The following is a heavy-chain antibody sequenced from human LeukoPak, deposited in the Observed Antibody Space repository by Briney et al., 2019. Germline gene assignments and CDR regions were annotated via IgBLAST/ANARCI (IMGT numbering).Heavy chain of an antibody. CDR1: GFTFSSYW. CDR3: ARGYDFFYYYYMDV. Sequence: GGSLRLSCAASGFTFSSYWMHWVRQAPGKGLVWVSRINTDGSSTSYADSVKGRFTISRDNAKNTLYLQMNSLRAEDTAVYYCARGYDFFYYYYMDVWGKGTTVTVSS. J-gene: IGHJ6*03. CDR2: INTDGSST. V-gene: IGHV3-74*01. D-gene: IGHD3-3*01.